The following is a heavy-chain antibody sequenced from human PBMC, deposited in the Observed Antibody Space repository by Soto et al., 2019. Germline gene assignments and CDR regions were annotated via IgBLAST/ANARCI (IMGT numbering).Heavy chain of an antibody. CDR3: AHREASASSGADDY. D-gene: IGHD6-6*01. Sequence: QITLKESGPTLVKPTQTLTLTCTFSGFSLSTRGLGVGWIRQPPGKALEWLALIYWNDDKRYSPSLRNRLTITQDTSKNQVVLTMTNMDPVDTATYFCAHREASASSGADDYWGQGTLVTVSS. CDR2: IYWNDDK. J-gene: IGHJ4*02. V-gene: IGHV2-5*01. CDR1: GFSLSTRGLG.